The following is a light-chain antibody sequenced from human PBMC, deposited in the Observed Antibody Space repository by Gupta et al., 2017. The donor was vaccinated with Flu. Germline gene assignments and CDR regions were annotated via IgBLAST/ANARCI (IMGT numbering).Light chain of an antibody. Sequence: ELVLTPSPATLSVSPGEGATLSCRASESVSTSLAWYQQKPGQPPRLLVFDAANRAAGVPGRFSASGSGTEFLLTISGLEPEDFAVYYCQQRSNWPPLTFGGGTKVEIK. J-gene: IGKJ4*01. CDR1: ESVSTS. CDR2: DAA. CDR3: QQRSNWPPLT. V-gene: IGKV3-11*01.